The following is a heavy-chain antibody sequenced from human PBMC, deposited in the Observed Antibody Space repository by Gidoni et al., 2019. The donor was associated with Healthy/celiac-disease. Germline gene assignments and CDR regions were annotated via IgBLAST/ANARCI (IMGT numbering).Heavy chain of an antibody. CDR2: INAGNGNT. J-gene: IGHJ4*02. D-gene: IGHD2-15*01. CDR1: GYTFTSYA. CDR3: ARDLRVVVAATAGGFGY. V-gene: IGHV1-3*01. Sequence: QVQLVQSGAEVKKPGASVKVSCKASGYTFTSYAMHWVRQAPGQRLEWMGWINAGNGNTKYSQKFQGRVTITRDTSASTAYMELSSLRSEDTAVYYCARDLRVVVAATAGGFGYWGQGTLVTVSS.